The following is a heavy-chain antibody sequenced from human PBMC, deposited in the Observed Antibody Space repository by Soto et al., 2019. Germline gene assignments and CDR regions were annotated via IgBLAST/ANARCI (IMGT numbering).Heavy chain of an antibody. D-gene: IGHD3-9*01. J-gene: IGHJ4*02. CDR2: IRSKANNYDT. CDR1: GFTFSGST. V-gene: IGHV3-73*02. Sequence: EVQLVESGGGLVQPGGSLRLSCAASGFTFSGSTMHWVRQASGKGLEWLGRIRSKANNYDTTYAASVKGRFTISRDDSTNKAYLQMVSRKTEDAAVFYCSGGDDILTGYPELDYWGQGTLVTVSS. CDR3: SGGDDILTGYPELDY.